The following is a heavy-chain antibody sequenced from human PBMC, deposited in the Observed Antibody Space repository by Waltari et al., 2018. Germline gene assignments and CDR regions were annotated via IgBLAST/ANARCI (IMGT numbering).Heavy chain of an antibody. CDR2: ITTSTSHI. CDR3: ARAGTSGWYALDS. D-gene: IGHD6-19*01. V-gene: IGHV3-21*01. CDR1: GFTLSSYT. Sequence: EVQLVESGGGLVKPGGSLRLSCAASGFTLSSYTMNWVRQAPGKGLEWVSCITTSTSHISYSESVKGRFTLSRDTAKNSLSLQMNSLRAEDTAMYYCARAGTSGWYALDSWGQGALVTVSS. J-gene: IGHJ4*02.